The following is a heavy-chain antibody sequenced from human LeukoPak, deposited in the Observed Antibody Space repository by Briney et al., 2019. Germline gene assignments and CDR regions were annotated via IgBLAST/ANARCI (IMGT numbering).Heavy chain of an antibody. CDR1: GFTFSFSA. D-gene: IGHD6-13*01. J-gene: IGHJ6*03. CDR3: AKGRGSSWFTSSYSMDV. CDR2: ISGSGGSS. V-gene: IGHV3-23*01. Sequence: PGGSLRLSCAASGFTFSFSAMTWVRQPPGKGLEWVSPISGSGGSSYYADSVKGRFTISRDNSKNTLYLQMNSLRAEDTAVYYCAKGRGSSWFTSSYSMDVWGKGTTVTVFS.